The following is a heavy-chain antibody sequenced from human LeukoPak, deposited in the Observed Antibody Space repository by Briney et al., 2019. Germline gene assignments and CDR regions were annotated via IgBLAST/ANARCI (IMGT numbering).Heavy chain of an antibody. Sequence: PGGSLRLSCAASGFTFSSYGMHWVRQAPGKGLEWVAVIWYDGSNKYYADSVKGRFTISRDNAKNSLYLQMNSLRAEDTAVYYCARGVTYSSGLVRGDYMDVWGKGTTVTVSS. J-gene: IGHJ6*03. CDR2: IWYDGSNK. CDR1: GFTFSSYG. CDR3: ARGVTYSSGLVRGDYMDV. V-gene: IGHV3-33*01. D-gene: IGHD6-19*01.